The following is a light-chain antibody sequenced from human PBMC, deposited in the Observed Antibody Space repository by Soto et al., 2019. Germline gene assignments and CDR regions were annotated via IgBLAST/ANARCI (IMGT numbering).Light chain of an antibody. Sequence: QSVLTQPPSVSGIPGQRVSISCSGSGSNIGINAVDWYHQLPGTAPKVLIYANNQRPSGVPDRFSGSKSGTSASLAINGLQSDDEAHYYCAAWDDSLNGLVFGGGTKVTVL. CDR1: GSNIGINA. J-gene: IGLJ2*01. CDR2: ANN. CDR3: AAWDDSLNGLV. V-gene: IGLV1-44*01.